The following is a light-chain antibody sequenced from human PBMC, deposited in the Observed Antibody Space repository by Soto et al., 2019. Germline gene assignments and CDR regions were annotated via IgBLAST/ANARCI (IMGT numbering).Light chain of an antibody. V-gene: IGKV3-20*01. CDR2: GAS. J-gene: IGKJ1*01. Sequence: EIVLTQSPGTLSLSPGERATLSCRASQSVSRNYLAWYQQKPGQAPRLLIYGASSRAAGMPDRFSGSGSGTDFTLTISRLEPEDFAVYYCQQYGSSPPVTFGQGTRVEI. CDR1: QSVSRNY. CDR3: QQYGSSPPVT.